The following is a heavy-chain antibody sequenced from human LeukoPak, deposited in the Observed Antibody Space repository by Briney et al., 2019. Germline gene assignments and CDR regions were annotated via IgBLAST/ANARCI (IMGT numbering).Heavy chain of an antibody. CDR1: GGSISDYF. J-gene: IGHJ5*02. CDR2: VYTSGSP. CDR3: ARGRYYDSSAYCQVDWFDP. Sequence: SETLSLTCTVSGGSISDYFWSWIRQPAGKGLEWIGRVYTSGSPNYNPSLKSRVTLSVDTSKNQFSLKLRSVTAADTAVYYCARGRYYDSSAYCQVDWFDPWGQGTLVTVSS. D-gene: IGHD3-22*01. V-gene: IGHV4-4*07.